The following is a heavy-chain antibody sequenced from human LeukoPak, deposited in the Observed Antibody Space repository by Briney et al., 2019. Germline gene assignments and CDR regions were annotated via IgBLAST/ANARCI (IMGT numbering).Heavy chain of an antibody. CDR1: GFTFSRYV. D-gene: IGHD6-13*01. V-gene: IGHV3-23*01. Sequence: GGSLRLSCAASGFTFSRYVMSWVRRAPGKGLESVSGISGGGAKTYNADSVKGRFTISRDNSKNTLYLQMNSLRAEDTAVYYCAKGGDSNSWYYFNYWGQGTLVTVSS. CDR2: ISGGGAKT. J-gene: IGHJ4*02. CDR3: AKGGDSNSWYYFNY.